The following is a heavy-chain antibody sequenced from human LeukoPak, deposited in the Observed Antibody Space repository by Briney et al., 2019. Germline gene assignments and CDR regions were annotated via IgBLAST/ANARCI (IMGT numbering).Heavy chain of an antibody. J-gene: IGHJ4*02. CDR3: ARGFIGTGGDY. CDR2: INPNSGDT. Sequence: ASVRVSCKASGYTFTDYYIHWVRQAPGQGLEWMGWINPNSGDTNYAQKFQGRVTMTTDTSISTAYMELSGLISDDTAVYFCARGFIGTGGDYWGQGTLVTVSS. D-gene: IGHD1-1*01. V-gene: IGHV1-2*02. CDR1: GYTFTDYY.